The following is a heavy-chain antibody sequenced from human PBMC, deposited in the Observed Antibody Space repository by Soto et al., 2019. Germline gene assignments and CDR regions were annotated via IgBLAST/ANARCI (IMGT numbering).Heavy chain of an antibody. CDR3: AKLQAYSYGPGAYFDY. Sequence: EVQLLESGGGLVQPGGSLRLSCAASGFTFSSYAMSWVRQAPGKGLEWVSAISGGGGSTDYVDSVKGRFTISRDISKNTLDLKLNTLRAEDTAVYYCAKLQAYSYGPGAYFDYWGQGTLVTVSS. J-gene: IGHJ4*02. V-gene: IGHV3-23*01. D-gene: IGHD5-18*01. CDR2: ISGGGGST. CDR1: GFTFSSYA.